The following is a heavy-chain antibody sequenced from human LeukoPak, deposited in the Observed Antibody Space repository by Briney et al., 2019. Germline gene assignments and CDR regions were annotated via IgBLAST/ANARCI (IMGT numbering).Heavy chain of an antibody. J-gene: IGHJ6*03. Sequence: ASVKVSCKASGYTFTGYYMHWVRQAPGPGLECMGWINPNSGGTNYTQKFQSRVTMTRDTSIRTAYMELSRLRSDDMAVYYCARDGWYISYMDVWGKGTTVTVSS. D-gene: IGHD6-19*01. CDR3: ARDGWYISYMDV. V-gene: IGHV1-2*02. CDR2: INPNSGGT. CDR1: GYTFTGYY.